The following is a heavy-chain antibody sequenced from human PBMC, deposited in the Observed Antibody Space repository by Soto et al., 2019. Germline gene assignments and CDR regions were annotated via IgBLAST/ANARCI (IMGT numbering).Heavy chain of an antibody. Sequence: QVQLVQSGAEVKKPGSSVKVSCKASGGTFSSYTISWVRQAPGQGLEWMGRIIPILGIANYAQKFQGRVTITGDKATSTAYMELSSLRSEDTAVYYCVRDRVGVGFGDYWGQGTLVTVSS. V-gene: IGHV1-69*08. J-gene: IGHJ4*02. CDR1: GGTFSSYT. D-gene: IGHD3-10*01. CDR2: IIPILGIA. CDR3: VRDRVGVGFGDY.